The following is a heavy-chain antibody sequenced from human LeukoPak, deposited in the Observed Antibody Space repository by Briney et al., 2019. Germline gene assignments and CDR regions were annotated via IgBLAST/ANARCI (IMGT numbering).Heavy chain of an antibody. V-gene: IGHV5-51*01. J-gene: IGHJ4*02. CDR1: GYSFTSFW. CDR2: IYPGDSDT. CDR3: ATPQVSGWNFDY. Sequence: GESLKISCQGSGYSFTSFWIGWVRQMPGKGLEWMGSIYPGDSDTRYSPSFQGQVTISADKSITTAYLQWSSLKASDTAMYYCATPQVSGWNFDYWGQGTLVTVSS. D-gene: IGHD6-19*01.